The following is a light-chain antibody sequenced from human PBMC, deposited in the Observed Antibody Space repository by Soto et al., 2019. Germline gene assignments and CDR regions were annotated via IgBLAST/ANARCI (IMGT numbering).Light chain of an antibody. Sequence: DIQMTQSPSTLSASVGDRVTITCRASQSISSWLAWYQQKPGKAPKLLIYDASSLESGVPSRFSGSGSGTDFTLTLSSLQPDDFATYYCQQYNSYPMYTFGQGTKLEIK. CDR2: DAS. J-gene: IGKJ2*01. CDR1: QSISSW. V-gene: IGKV1-5*01. CDR3: QQYNSYPMYT.